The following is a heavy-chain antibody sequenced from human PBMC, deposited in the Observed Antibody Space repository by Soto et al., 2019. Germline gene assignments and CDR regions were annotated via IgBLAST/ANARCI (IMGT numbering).Heavy chain of an antibody. CDR1: GFTFSSYS. D-gene: IGHD6-13*01. CDR3: ARSGNSTRRDSSSWYLDY. J-gene: IGHJ4*02. Sequence: GGSLRLSCAASGFTFSSYSMNWVRQAPGKGLEWVSSISSSSSYIYYADSVKGRFTISRDNAKNSLYLQMNSLRAEDTAVYYCARSGNSTRRDSSSWYLDYWGQGTLVTVSS. V-gene: IGHV3-21*01. CDR2: ISSSSSYI.